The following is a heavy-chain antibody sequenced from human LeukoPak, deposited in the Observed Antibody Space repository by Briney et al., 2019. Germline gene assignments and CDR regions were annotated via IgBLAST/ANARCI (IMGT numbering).Heavy chain of an antibody. V-gene: IGHV3-23*01. CDR1: GFTFSHYA. J-gene: IGHJ4*02. Sequence: PGGSLRLSCAASGFTFSHYAMSWVRQAPGKGLEWVSAISGSGGSTYYADSVKGRFTISRDNSKNTLYLQMNSLRAEDTAVYYCAKDPTSHYYDSSGYYIDYWGQGTLVTVSS. CDR2: ISGSGGST. D-gene: IGHD3-22*01. CDR3: AKDPTSHYYDSSGYYIDY.